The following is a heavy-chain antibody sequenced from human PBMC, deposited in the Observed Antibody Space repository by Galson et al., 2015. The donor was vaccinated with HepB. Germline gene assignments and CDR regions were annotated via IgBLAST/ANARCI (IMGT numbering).Heavy chain of an antibody. Sequence: QSGAEVKKPGESLTISCKGSGYSFTSYWISWVRQMPGKGLEWMGRIDPSDSYTNYSPSFQGHVTIPADKSTSTAYLQWSSLKASDTAMYYSARRLRYSSSWQKYYYYGMDVWGQGTTGTVSS. D-gene: IGHD6-13*01. CDR1: GYSFTSYW. V-gene: IGHV5-10-1*01. J-gene: IGHJ6*02. CDR2: IDPSDSYT. CDR3: ARRLRYSSSWQKYYYYGMDV.